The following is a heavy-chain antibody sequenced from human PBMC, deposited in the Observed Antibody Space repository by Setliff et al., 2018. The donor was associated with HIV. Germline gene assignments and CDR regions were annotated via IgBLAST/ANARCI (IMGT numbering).Heavy chain of an antibody. V-gene: IGHV4-39*01. D-gene: IGHD3-3*01. CDR3: ARICRNFWSGCVADS. J-gene: IGHJ4*02. CDR2: ISQSGTT. Sequence: WETLSLTCAVYNVAISSNSYYWGWIRQPPGKGLEWIGSISQSGTTYYSPSLKNRVTISVDTSRNRFSLKLGSVSASDTANYYCARICRNFWSGCVADSWGQGTLVTVSS. CDR1: NVAISSNSYY.